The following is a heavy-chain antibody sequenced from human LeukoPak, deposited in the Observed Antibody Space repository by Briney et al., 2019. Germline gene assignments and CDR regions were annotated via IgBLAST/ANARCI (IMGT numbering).Heavy chain of an antibody. J-gene: IGHJ4*02. D-gene: IGHD3-9*01. V-gene: IGHV3-30-3*01. CDR3: AKGSFERNYDILTGSLPGRDYFDY. CDR1: GVTFSSYA. Sequence: RGSLRLSCAASGVTFSSYAMHWVRQAPGKGLEWVGVISYDGSNKYYADSVKGRFTISRDNSKNTLYLQMNSLRAEDTAVYYCAKGSFERNYDILTGSLPGRDYFDYWGQGTLVTVSS. CDR2: ISYDGSNK.